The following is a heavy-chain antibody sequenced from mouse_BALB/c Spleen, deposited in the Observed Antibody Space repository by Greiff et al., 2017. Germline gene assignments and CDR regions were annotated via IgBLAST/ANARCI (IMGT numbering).Heavy chain of an antibody. J-gene: IGHJ3*01. Sequence: VKLQQPGAELVRPGASVKLSCKASGYTFTSYWINWVKQRPGQGLEWIGNIYPSDSYTNYNQKFKDKATLTVDKSSSTAYMQLSSPTSEDSAVYYCTRDDYDGGAWFAYWGQGTLVTVSA. CDR2: IYPSDSYT. CDR3: TRDDYDGGAWFAY. V-gene: IGHV1-69*02. CDR1: GYTFTSYW. D-gene: IGHD2-4*01.